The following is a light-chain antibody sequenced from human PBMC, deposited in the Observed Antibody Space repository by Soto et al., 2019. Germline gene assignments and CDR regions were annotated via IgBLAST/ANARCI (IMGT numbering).Light chain of an antibody. CDR2: DAS. J-gene: IGKJ3*01. CDR3: QQRSNWPIT. CDR1: QSVSSY. Sequence: EIVLTQSPATLSLSPGERATLSCRASQSVSSYLAWYQETPGQAPRLXIYDASNRATGIRARFICSGAGTDCTRSISSLEPEDVAVDYCQQRSNWPITFGPGTKVDN. V-gene: IGKV3-11*01.